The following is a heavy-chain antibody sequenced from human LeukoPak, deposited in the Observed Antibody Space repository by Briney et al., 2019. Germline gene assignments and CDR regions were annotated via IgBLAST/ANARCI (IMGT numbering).Heavy chain of an antibody. CDR1: GYTFTSYG. Sequence: GASVKVSCKASGYTFTSYGISWVRQAPGQGLEWMGWISAYNGNTNYAQKLQGRVTMTTDTSTSTAYMELRSLRSEDTAVYYCARGSENVLLWFGESNGNDAFDIWGQGTMVTVSS. CDR3: ARGSENVLLWFGESNGNDAFDI. V-gene: IGHV1-18*01. J-gene: IGHJ3*02. D-gene: IGHD3-10*01. CDR2: ISAYNGNT.